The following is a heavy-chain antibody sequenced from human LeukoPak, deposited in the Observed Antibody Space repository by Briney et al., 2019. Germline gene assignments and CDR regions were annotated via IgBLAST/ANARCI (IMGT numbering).Heavy chain of an antibody. CDR3: AGLYYYGSGSYYDPYYLDY. V-gene: IGHV4-39*07. CDR2: IYHSGST. D-gene: IGHD3-10*01. J-gene: IGHJ4*02. CDR1: GGSISRSYYY. Sequence: SETLSLTCTVSGGSISRSYYYWGWIRQTPGKGLEWVGSIYHSGSTYYNPSLKSRVTISVDTSKNQFSLKLSSVTAADTAVYYCAGLYYYGSGSYYDPYYLDYWGQGTLVTVSS.